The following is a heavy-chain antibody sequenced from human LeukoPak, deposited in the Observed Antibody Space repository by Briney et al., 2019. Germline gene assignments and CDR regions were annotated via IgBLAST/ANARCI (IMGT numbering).Heavy chain of an antibody. CDR3: ARDREDLLLWFGESYYTSFDY. CDR1: GFTFSDYY. CDR2: ISSSGSTI. V-gene: IGHV3-11*01. Sequence: GGSLRLSCAASGFTFSDYYMSWIRQAPGKGLEWVSYISSSGSTIYYADSVKGRFTISRGNAKNSLYLQMNSLRAEDTAVYYCARDREDLLLWFGESYYTSFDYWGQGTLVTVSS. J-gene: IGHJ4*02. D-gene: IGHD3-10*01.